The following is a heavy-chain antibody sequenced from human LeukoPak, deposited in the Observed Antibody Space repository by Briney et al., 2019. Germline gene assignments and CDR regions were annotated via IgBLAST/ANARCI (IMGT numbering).Heavy chain of an antibody. Sequence: GGSLRLSCAASGFIFSSCAMSWVRQAPGKGLEWISAISGGGAATYYADSVKGRFTISRDKSKNTLYLQINSLRAEDTAVYRCAREVLDYEIPYWYFDLWAVAPWSLSPQ. D-gene: IGHD4-17*01. V-gene: IGHV3-23*01. CDR3: AREVLDYEIPYWYFDL. J-gene: IGHJ2*01. CDR1: GFIFSSCA. CDR2: ISGGGAAT.